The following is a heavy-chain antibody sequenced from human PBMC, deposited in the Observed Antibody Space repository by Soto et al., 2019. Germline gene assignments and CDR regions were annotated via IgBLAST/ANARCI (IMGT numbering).Heavy chain of an antibody. D-gene: IGHD3-16*01. CDR1: GFTFSSYA. CDR2: ISGSGGST. Sequence: EVQLLESGGGLVQPGGSLRLSCAASGFTFSSYAMSWVRQAPGKGLEWVSAISGSGGSTYYADSVKGRFTISRDNSKNTLYLPMNCLRAEDTAVYYCAKAYYIWGRNYYFDYWGQGTLVTVSS. J-gene: IGHJ4*02. V-gene: IGHV3-23*01. CDR3: AKAYYIWGRNYYFDY.